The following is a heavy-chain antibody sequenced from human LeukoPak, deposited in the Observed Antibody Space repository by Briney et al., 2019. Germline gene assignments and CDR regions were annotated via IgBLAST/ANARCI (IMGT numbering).Heavy chain of an antibody. CDR2: VNTVSSHI. J-gene: IGHJ4*02. D-gene: IGHD3-22*01. V-gene: IGHV3-21*01. CDR3: ARLRRNSDRSDFFYYYDH. Sequence: GGPLRLSCAASGFPFSEYSMHWVRQSPGKGLECVASVNTVSSHIYYADSVRAIYHIPRENAENSLFLQMNSLRAEDTAVYYCARLRRNSDRSDFFYYYDHWGQGTLVTVSS. CDR1: GFPFSEYS.